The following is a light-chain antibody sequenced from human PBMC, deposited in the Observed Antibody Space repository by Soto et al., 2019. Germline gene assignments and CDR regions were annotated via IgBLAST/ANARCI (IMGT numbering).Light chain of an antibody. CDR1: QSLLHITGETF. Sequence: DIVMTQNPLSLSVAPGQPSSIACKSIQSLLHITGETFLFWYLQKPAQSPQLLIYEVSTRVSGVPDRFSGSGSGTDFTLEISRVETDDVGIYYCMQSTQLPPTFGQGTRLEIK. J-gene: IGKJ5*01. V-gene: IGKV2D-29*02. CDR3: MQSTQLPPT. CDR2: EVS.